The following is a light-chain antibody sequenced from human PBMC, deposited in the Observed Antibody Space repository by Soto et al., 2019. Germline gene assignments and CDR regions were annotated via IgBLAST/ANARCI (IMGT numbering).Light chain of an antibody. Sequence: DIQMTQSPSSLSASVGDRVTITCRASQSISSYLNWYQQKPGKAPKLLIYAASSLQSGVPSRFSVSGSGTDFTLTISSLQPEDFATYYCQQSYSTPFAFGPGTKGDIK. CDR3: QQSYSTPFA. V-gene: IGKV1-39*01. CDR1: QSISSY. CDR2: AAS. J-gene: IGKJ3*01.